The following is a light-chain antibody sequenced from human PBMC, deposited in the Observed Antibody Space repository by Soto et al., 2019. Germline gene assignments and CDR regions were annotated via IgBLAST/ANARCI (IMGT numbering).Light chain of an antibody. CDR2: WAS. CDR3: QQYRSSPFT. J-gene: IGKJ3*01. CDR1: QSVLYNSNNKNY. Sequence: DIVMTQSPDSLAVSLGERATINCKSSQSVLYNSNNKNYLAWYQQKPGQAPKMLIYWASTRESGVPDQFSGSGSGTNFTLTVSSLQAEDVAIYYCQQYRSSPFTFGPGTKVDIK. V-gene: IGKV4-1*01.